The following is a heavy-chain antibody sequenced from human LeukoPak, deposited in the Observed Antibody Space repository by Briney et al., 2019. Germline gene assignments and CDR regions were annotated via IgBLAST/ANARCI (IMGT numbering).Heavy chain of an antibody. J-gene: IGHJ4*02. D-gene: IGHD1-26*01. V-gene: IGHV3-7*03. Sequence: GGSLRLSCAASGFTFSNYWMSWVRQAPGKGLEWVATIKQDGSEKYYVDSVKGRFTISRDNAKNSLYLQMNSLRAEDTAVYYCARDKDSGGATGSILDYWGQGTLVPVCS. CDR1: GFTFSNYW. CDR3: ARDKDSGGATGSILDY. CDR2: IKQDGSEK.